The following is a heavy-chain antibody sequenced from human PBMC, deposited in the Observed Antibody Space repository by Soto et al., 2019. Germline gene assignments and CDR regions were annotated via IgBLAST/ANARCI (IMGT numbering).Heavy chain of an antibody. J-gene: IGHJ6*01. CDR2: ISGSSDTI. V-gene: IGHV3-48*02. Sequence: EVPLVASGGGLVQRGGSVRLSCAASGFSLSPYSMNWVRQAPRKGLEWISYISGSSDTINYADSVKGRFTISRDNTKNSLYLQMNSLRDEDTAVYYCARGFDLQYGMDVW. CDR1: GFSLSPYS. CDR3: ARGFDLQYGMDV. D-gene: IGHD3-10*01.